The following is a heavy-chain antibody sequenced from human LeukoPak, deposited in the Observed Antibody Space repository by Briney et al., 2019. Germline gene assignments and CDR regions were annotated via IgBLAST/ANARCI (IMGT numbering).Heavy chain of an antibody. CDR2: IRYDGSNK. V-gene: IGHV3-30*02. CDR1: GFTFSSYG. CDR3: AIPTIFGVANWFDP. Sequence: GGSLRLSCAASGFTFSSYGMHWVRQAPGKWLEWVAFIRYDGSNKYYADSVKGRFTISRDNSKNTLYLQMNSLRAEDTAVYYCAIPTIFGVANWFDPWGQGTLVTVSS. J-gene: IGHJ5*02. D-gene: IGHD3-3*01.